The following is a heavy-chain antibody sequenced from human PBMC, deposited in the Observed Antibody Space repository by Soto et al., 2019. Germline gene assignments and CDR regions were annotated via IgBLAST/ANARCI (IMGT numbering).Heavy chain of an antibody. V-gene: IGHV4-59*01. CDR2: IYYNGNT. CDR1: GDSISIYY. CDR3: ARGNPWDY. J-gene: IGHJ4*02. Sequence: SETLSLTSTVSGDSISIYYGSWIRQPPGKGLEWMGYIYYNGNTKYNPSLKSRVTISVDTSKNQFSLKLSSVTAADTAVYYCARGNPWDYWGQGTLVTVSS.